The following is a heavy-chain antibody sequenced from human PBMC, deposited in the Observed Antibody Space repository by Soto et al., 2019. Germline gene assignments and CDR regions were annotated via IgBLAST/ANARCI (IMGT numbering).Heavy chain of an antibody. V-gene: IGHV1-3*01. CDR1: GYTFTSHS. D-gene: IGHD2-8*01. Sequence: QVQLVQSGAEVKEPGASVRVSCKASGYTFTSHSLHWARQAPGQGLEWMGWIIVSHGSPRYAPQFQGRIKFGTDTFTATAYMELTRLTPEDTAVYYCAREPEDGVPGDYWGQGTPVAVSS. CDR3: AREPEDGVPGDY. J-gene: IGHJ4*02. CDR2: IIVSHGSP.